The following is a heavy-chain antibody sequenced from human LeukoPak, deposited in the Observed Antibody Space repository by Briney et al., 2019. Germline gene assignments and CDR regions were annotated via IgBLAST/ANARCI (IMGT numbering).Heavy chain of an antibody. D-gene: IGHD6-13*01. CDR2: IYYSGTT. CDR1: GGSISSSSSY. J-gene: IGHJ4*02. Sequence: SETLSLTCTVSGGSISSSSSYWGWIRQPPGKGLEWIGGIYYSGTTYHNPSLKSRVTISGDTPKNQFSLKLNSVPAAATAVYSCARLSPIIAADYWGQGTLVTVSS. V-gene: IGHV4-39*01. CDR3: ARLSPIIAADY.